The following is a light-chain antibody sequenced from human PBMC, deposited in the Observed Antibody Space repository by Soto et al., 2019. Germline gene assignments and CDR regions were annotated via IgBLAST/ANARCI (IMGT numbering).Light chain of an antibody. V-gene: IGKV1-5*03. CDR2: KAS. CDR3: QHYNTYWT. J-gene: IGKJ1*01. CDR1: QSIGSW. Sequence: DIPMTQSPSTLSASVGDRVTITCRASQSIGSWLAWYQQKPGKAPKLLIYKASSLESGVPTRFSGSGSGTEFTLAISSLQPDDFATYYCQHYNTYWTFGQGTKVEIK.